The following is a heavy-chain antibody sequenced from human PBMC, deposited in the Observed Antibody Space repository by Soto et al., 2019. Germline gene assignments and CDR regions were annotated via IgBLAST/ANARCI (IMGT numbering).Heavy chain of an antibody. J-gene: IGHJ4*02. CDR2: IIPIFGTA. CDR1: GGTFSSYA. Sequence: SVKVSCKASGGTFSSYAISWVRQAPGQGLEWMGGIIPIFGTANYAQKFQGRVTITADKSTSTAYMELSSLRSEDTAVYYCARGTLTYYYDSSGYPYYFDYWGQGTLVTVSS. V-gene: IGHV1-69*06. CDR3: ARGTLTYYYDSSGYPYYFDY. D-gene: IGHD3-22*01.